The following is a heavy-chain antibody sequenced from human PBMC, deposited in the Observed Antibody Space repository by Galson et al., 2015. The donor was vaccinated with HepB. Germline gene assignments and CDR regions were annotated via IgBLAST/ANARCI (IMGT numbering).Heavy chain of an antibody. CDR1: GYTFSDYG. Sequence: SVKVSCKASGYTFSDYGISWVRQAPGQGLEWMGWINAYNGNTNYAQKFQGRVTMTTDTSTKTAYMELRTLRSDDTAVYYCARGRVEYPQLRPVSGAGILDYWGQGTLVTVSS. D-gene: IGHD6-13*01. CDR2: INAYNGNT. CDR3: ARGRVEYPQLRPVSGAGILDY. V-gene: IGHV1-18*01. J-gene: IGHJ4*02.